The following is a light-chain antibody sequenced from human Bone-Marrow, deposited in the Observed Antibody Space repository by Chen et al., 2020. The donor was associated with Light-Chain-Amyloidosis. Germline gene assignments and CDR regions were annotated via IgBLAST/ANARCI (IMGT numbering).Light chain of an antibody. Sequence: QSALTQPASVSGSPGPSITISCTGTSSDVGSYNLVSWYQQHPGKAPKFMIYEVNKRPSGVSDRFSGSKSGNTASLTISGLQAEDEADYYCCSYAGSSTLVFGGGTKVTVL. CDR1: SSDVGSYNL. J-gene: IGLJ3*02. CDR2: EVN. V-gene: IGLV2-23*02. CDR3: CSYAGSSTLV.